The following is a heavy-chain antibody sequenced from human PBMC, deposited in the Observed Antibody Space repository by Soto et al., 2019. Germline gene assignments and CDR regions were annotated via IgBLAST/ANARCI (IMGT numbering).Heavy chain of an antibody. V-gene: IGHV4-59*02. CDR2: MHYTGFS. CDR3: ARGSDILTGYPFEY. J-gene: IGHJ4*02. Sequence: PSETLSLTCSFSGDSVTSHYLTWIRQSPEKGLEWIGYMHYTGFSNYNPSLKSRLTISVDTSKNQFSLKLSSVTAADTAVYYCARGSDILTGYPFEYWGQGTLVTVSS. CDR1: GDSVTSHY. D-gene: IGHD3-9*01.